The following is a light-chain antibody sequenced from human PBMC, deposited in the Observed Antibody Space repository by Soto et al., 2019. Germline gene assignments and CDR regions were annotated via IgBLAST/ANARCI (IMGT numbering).Light chain of an antibody. CDR3: QHTYRVPRT. CDR2: DAS. Sequence: DIEMTQSPASLSTSVGDRVNITCRAGQTVMSYIHWYQQKPGQAPNLLIYDASYLHSGVPSRLSGTESGTHFTLAITNVQPEDSAVYFCQHTYRVPRTFSVVTKVDIK. CDR1: QTVMSY. V-gene: IGKV1-39*01. J-gene: IGKJ4*01.